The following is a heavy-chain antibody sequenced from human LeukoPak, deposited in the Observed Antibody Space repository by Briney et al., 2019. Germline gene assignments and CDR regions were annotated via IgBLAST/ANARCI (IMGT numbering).Heavy chain of an antibody. Sequence: PSETLSLTCTVSGGSISSGGYYWCWIRQHPGKGLEWIGYIYYSGSTYYNPSLKSRVTISVDTSKNQFSLKLSSVTAADTAVYYCARVSSAAYNWFDPWGQGTLVTVSS. CDR3: ARVSSAAYNWFDP. CDR2: IYYSGST. D-gene: IGHD6-6*01. J-gene: IGHJ5*02. V-gene: IGHV4-31*03. CDR1: GGSISSGGYY.